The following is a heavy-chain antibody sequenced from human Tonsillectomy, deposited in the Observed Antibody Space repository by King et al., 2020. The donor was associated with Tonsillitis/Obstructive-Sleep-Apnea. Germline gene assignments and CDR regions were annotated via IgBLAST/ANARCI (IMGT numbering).Heavy chain of an antibody. CDR3: AREKYYDFWSGYTS. CDR2: ISAYNGNT. CDR1: GYTFTSYG. Sequence: VQLVESGAEVKKPGASVKVSCTASGYTFTSYGISWVRQAPGQGLEWMGWISAYNGNTNYAQKLQGRVTMTTDTSTSTAYMELRSLRSDDTAVYYCAREKYYDFWSGYTSWGQGTLVTVSS. V-gene: IGHV1-18*01. J-gene: IGHJ5*02. D-gene: IGHD3-3*01.